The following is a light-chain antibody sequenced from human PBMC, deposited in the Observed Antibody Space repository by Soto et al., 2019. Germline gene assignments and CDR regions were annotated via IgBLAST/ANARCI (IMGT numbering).Light chain of an antibody. Sequence: AIQMTQSPSSLSASVGDRFTITCRASQGIGNDLAWYQQRPGKAPKLLIYAASSLQSGVPSRFSGSGSGTVFTLTISSLQPGDFATYYCLQDYNFPLSFGGGTKVEIK. V-gene: IGKV1-6*01. J-gene: IGKJ4*01. CDR3: LQDYNFPLS. CDR2: AAS. CDR1: QGIGND.